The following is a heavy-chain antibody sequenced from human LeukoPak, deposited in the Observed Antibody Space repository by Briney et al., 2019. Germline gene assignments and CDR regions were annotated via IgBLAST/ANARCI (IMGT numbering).Heavy chain of an antibody. CDR1: GGSISSYY. D-gene: IGHD3-10*02. CDR3: ARLVVPFVRTRAYYYYMDV. Sequence: SETLSLTCTVSGGSISSYYWSWLRQPPGQGLEWIGEINHSGSTNYNPSLKSRVTISVDTSKNPVSLKLSSVTAADTAVYYCARLVVPFVRTRAYYYYMDVWGKGTTVTISS. CDR2: INHSGST. V-gene: IGHV4-34*01. J-gene: IGHJ6*03.